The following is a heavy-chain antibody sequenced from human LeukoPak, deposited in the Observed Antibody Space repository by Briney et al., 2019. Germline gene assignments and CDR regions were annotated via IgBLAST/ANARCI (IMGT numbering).Heavy chain of an antibody. CDR1: GFTFSSYA. Sequence: PGGSLRLSCAASGFTFSSYAMHWVRQAPGKGLERVAVISYDGSNKYYADSVKGRFTISRDNSKNTLYLQMNSLRAEDTAVYYCARAQPRPPRITFGGVIGYWGQGTLVTVSS. CDR3: ARAQPRPPRITFGGVIGY. J-gene: IGHJ4*02. D-gene: IGHD3-16*01. CDR2: ISYDGSNK. V-gene: IGHV3-30-3*01.